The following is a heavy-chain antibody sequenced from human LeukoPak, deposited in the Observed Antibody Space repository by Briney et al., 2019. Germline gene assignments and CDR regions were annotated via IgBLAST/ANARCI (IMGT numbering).Heavy chain of an antibody. D-gene: IGHD2-15*01. CDR2: INPSGGTT. Sequence: ASVKVSCKASGYTFTSYGISWVRQAPGQGLEWMGIINPSGGTTGYAQKFQGRVTMTRDTSTSTVYMELSSLRSDDTAVYYCARAHCSGGACPNWFDPWGQGTLVTVSS. J-gene: IGHJ5*02. V-gene: IGHV1-46*01. CDR3: ARAHCSGGACPNWFDP. CDR1: GYTFTSYG.